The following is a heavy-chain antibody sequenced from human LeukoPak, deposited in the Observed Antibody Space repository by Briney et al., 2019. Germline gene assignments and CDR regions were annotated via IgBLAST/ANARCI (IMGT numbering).Heavy chain of an antibody. CDR3: ARGARVGATYSYGMDV. V-gene: IGHV3-66*01. CDR2: IYSGGST. J-gene: IGHJ6*02. CDR1: GFTVSSNY. D-gene: IGHD1-26*01. Sequence: GRSLRLSCAASGFTVSSNYMSWVRQAPGKGLEWVSVIYSGGSTYYAASVKGRFTFSRDNSKNTLYLQMNSLRADDTAVYYCARGARVGATYSYGMDVWGQGTTVTVSS.